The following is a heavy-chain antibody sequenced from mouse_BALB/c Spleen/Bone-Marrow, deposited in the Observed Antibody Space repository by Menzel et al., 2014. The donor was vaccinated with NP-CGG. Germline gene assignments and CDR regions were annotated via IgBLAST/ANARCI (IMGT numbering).Heavy chain of an antibody. Sequence: VQLQQSGPELVKPGASVKISCKASGYSFTGYFMNWVMQSHGKSLEWIGRINPYNGDTFYNQKFKGKATLTVDKSSSTAHMELRSLASEDSAVYYCTRVTTDWYFDVWGAGTTGTGSS. CDR3: TRVTTDWYFDV. V-gene: IGHV1-20*02. CDR1: GYSFTGYF. J-gene: IGHJ1*01. CDR2: INPYNGDT. D-gene: IGHD1-1*01.